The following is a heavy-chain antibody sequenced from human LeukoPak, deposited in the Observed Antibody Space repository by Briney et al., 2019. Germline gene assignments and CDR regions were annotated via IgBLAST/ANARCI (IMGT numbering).Heavy chain of an antibody. Sequence: GPSLRPSCAAAALSFTDSYMRWIRQPPRKGREWISYISSRATTIHYADSVKGRFTISRDNARNSLFLQMNDLTNADTAVYYCASRVHHYDSTRFFLDSWGRGTLVTVSS. CDR2: ISSRATTI. CDR1: ALSFTDSY. D-gene: IGHD3-22*01. J-gene: IGHJ4*02. V-gene: IGHV3-11*01. CDR3: ASRVHHYDSTRFFLDS.